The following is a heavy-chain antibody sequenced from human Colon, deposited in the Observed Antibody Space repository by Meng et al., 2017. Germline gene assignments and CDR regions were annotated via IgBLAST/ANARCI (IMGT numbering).Heavy chain of an antibody. CDR1: GDSVSSNSYY. D-gene: IGHD1-26*01. Sequence: QVQLQESGPRLVKHSQTLSLTCTVSGDSVSSNSYYWTWIRQHPGTGLEWIGYIYSGGISHYNPSLKSRITMSIDTSKNQFSLQLTSVTAADTAIYYCARDPLAVGPTDMGLDSWGQGTLVTVSS. J-gene: IGHJ4*02. V-gene: IGHV4-31*03. CDR3: ARDPLAVGPTDMGLDS. CDR2: IYSGGIS.